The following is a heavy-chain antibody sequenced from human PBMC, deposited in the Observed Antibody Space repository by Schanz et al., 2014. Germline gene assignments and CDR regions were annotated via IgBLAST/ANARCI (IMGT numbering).Heavy chain of an antibody. J-gene: IGHJ4*02. CDR1: GFTFSSYG. V-gene: IGHV3-33*05. CDR2: VSSDGNND. CDR3: ARWFLIRGVILDS. Sequence: QVQLVESGGGVVQPGRSLRLSCAASGFTFSSYGMHWVRQAPGKGLEWVALVSSDGNNDYYTDSVKGRFTISRDNSKNTVHLQMNSLRADDTAMYYCARWFLIRGVILDSWGQGTLVTVSS. D-gene: IGHD3-10*01.